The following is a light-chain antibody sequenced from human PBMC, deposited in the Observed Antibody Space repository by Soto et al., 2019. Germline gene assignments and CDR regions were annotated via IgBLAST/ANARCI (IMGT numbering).Light chain of an antibody. J-gene: IGLJ1*01. CDR3: ASWDDSVNDYV. CDR1: SSDVGNYKY. Sequence: QSVLTQPASVSGSPGQSITISCTGTSSDVGNYKYVSWYQQHPGKAPKLMIYEVSNRPSGVSNRFSGSKSGNTASLTISGLQAEDETDYFCASWDDSVNDYVFGTGTKVTVL. V-gene: IGLV2-14*01. CDR2: EVS.